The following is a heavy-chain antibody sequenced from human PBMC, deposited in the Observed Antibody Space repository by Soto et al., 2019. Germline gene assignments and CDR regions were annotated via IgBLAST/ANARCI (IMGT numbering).Heavy chain of an antibody. J-gene: IGHJ1*01. CDR2: IIPIFGTA. CDR1: GGTFSSYA. V-gene: IGHV1-69*12. CDR3: ARGQKEYGPQPSQH. D-gene: IGHD3-10*01. Sequence: QVQLVQSGAEVKKPGSSVKVSCKASGGTFSSYAISWVRQAPGQGLEWMGGIIPIFGTANYAQKFQGRVTSTADESTSTADMELSSLRSEDTAVYYCARGQKEYGPQPSQHWGQGTLVTVSS.